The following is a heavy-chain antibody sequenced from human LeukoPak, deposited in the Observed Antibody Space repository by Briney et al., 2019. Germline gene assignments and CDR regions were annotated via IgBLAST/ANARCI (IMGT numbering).Heavy chain of an antibody. Sequence: QTLSLTCAISGDSVSSDTSAWNWFRQSPSRGLEWLGRTYYRSRWYHDYAVSVKSRIAINPDTSKNQFSLQLNSVTPEDTAVYYCARGGHFEYWGQGTLVTVSS. J-gene: IGHJ4*02. D-gene: IGHD6-25*01. CDR1: GDSVSSDTSA. V-gene: IGHV6-1*01. CDR2: TYYRSRWYH. CDR3: ARGGHFEY.